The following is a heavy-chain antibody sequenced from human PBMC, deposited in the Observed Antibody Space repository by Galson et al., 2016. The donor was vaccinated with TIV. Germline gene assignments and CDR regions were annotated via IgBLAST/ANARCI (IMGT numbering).Heavy chain of an antibody. Sequence: QSGAEVKKPGESLKISCKGSGYRFTSSWIGWVRQMPGKGLEWMGTIYLGGSLIRYRPSFQGQVTISADKSINIVYLEGSSLKASDTAMYYCARQNDYGDYRGDAFDIWGQGTMVTVSS. V-gene: IGHV5-51*01. D-gene: IGHD4-17*01. J-gene: IGHJ3*02. CDR1: GYRFTSSW. CDR2: IYLGGSLI. CDR3: ARQNDYGDYRGDAFDI.